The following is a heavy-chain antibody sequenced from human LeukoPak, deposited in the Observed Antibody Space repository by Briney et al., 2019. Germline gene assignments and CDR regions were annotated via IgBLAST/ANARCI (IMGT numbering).Heavy chain of an antibody. V-gene: IGHV3-53*01. CDR3: ARDVIAARLGYYYYYMDV. D-gene: IGHD6-6*01. Sequence: PGGSLRLSCAASGFTVSSNYMSWVRQAPGKGMEWGSVIYSGGRTYYADSVKGRFTISRDNSKNTLYLQMNSLRAEDTAVYYCARDVIAARLGYYYYYMDVWGKGTTVTVSS. J-gene: IGHJ6*03. CDR2: IYSGGRT. CDR1: GFTVSSNY.